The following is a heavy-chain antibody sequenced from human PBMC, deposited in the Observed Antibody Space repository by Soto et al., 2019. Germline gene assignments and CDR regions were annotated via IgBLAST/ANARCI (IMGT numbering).Heavy chain of an antibody. CDR3: AREYYGLLTGYYTDY. V-gene: IGHV3-74*01. D-gene: IGHD3-9*01. J-gene: IGHJ4*02. CDR2: ISGDGVTT. CDR1: GFPFSSYW. Sequence: EVQLVESGGDLVQLGGSLRLSGAAAGFPFSSYWMHWVRHTPGKGLDWVARISGDGVTTYYADSVTGRFTVSRDNAKNTLSLQISGLRAEDTAVYYCAREYYGLLTGYYTDYWGQGTLVSVSS.